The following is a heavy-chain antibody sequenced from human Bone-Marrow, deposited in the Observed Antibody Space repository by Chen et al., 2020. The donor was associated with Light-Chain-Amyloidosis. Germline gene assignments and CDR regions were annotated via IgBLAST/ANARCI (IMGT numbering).Heavy chain of an antibody. V-gene: IGHV3-74*02. CDR2: LNEDGSVV. J-gene: IGHJ4*02. CDR1: GFTFSKYW. Sequence: EVHLVETGGALIQPGGSLRLSCAASGFTFSKYWMHWVRQAPGKGPVWVSRLNEDGSVVTYADSVQGRFTISRDNAKNTMYLQMYSLRAEDTAVYYCVRDLVGGEDYWGQGTRVTVSS. D-gene: IGHD2-15*01. CDR3: VRDLVGGEDY.